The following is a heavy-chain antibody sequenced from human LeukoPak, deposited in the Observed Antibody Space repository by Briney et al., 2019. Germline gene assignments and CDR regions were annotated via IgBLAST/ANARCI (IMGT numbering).Heavy chain of an antibody. Sequence: ESGPTLVKDTQTLTLTCTFSGFSLSTSGMCVSWIRQTPGKALEWHARIDWDDDKFYSTSLKTRLSIFKDTSKNQVVLAMTNMDPEDTATYYCSRTFRYTVSSAGNYYTMDVWGQGTTVTVSS. CDR3: SRTFRYTVSSAGNYYTMDV. V-gene: IGHV2-70*17. CDR1: GFSLSTSGMC. D-gene: IGHD5/OR15-5a*01. J-gene: IGHJ6*02. CDR2: IDWDDDK.